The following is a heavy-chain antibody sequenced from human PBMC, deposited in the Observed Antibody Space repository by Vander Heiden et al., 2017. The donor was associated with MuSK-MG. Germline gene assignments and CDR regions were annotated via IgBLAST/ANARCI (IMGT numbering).Heavy chain of an antibody. D-gene: IGHD6-6*01. CDR3: ARGVPFYSSSRIDWFDP. J-gene: IGHJ5*02. Sequence: QVQLQQWGAGLLKPSETLSLTCAVYGGSFSGYYWSWIRQPPGKGLEWIGEINHSGSTNYNPSLKSRVTISVDTSKNQFSLKLSSVTAADTAVYYCARGVPFYSSSRIDWFDPWGQGTLVTVSS. CDR2: INHSGST. V-gene: IGHV4-34*01. CDR1: GGSFSGYY.